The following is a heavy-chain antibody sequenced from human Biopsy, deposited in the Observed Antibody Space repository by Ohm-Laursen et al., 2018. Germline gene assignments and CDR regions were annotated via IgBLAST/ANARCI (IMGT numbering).Heavy chain of an antibody. J-gene: IGHJ3*02. Sequence: SETLSLTCTVSGVSITAYYWSWIRQPPGKGLECIGNIHHSGSTNYNPSLQSRVTMSVDTSKNQFSLKMSSVTAADTAVYYCARDLPYYENSGYGAFDMWGQGTMVTVSS. D-gene: IGHD3-22*01. V-gene: IGHV4-59*12. CDR2: IHHSGST. CDR3: ARDLPYYENSGYGAFDM. CDR1: GVSITAYY.